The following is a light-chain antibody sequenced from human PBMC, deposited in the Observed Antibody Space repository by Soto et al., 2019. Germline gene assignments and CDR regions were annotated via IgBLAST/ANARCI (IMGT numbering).Light chain of an antibody. V-gene: IGLV1-40*01. J-gene: IGLJ3*02. CDR1: SSNIGEGYA. CDR2: GD. Sequence: QSVLTQPPSVSGAPGQRVTISCTGSSSNIGEGYAVHWYQHLPGTAPKLLIYGDTRPSGVPDRFSGANSGTSASLAITGLQPEDETDYYCQTYDSSLDSGVFGGGTKLTVL. CDR3: QTYDSSLDSGV.